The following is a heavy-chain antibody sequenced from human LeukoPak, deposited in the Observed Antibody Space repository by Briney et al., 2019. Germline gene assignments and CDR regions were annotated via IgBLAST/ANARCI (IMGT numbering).Heavy chain of an antibody. CDR3: ARADRLHGGPYLIGP. J-gene: IGHJ5*02. CDR2: INPNSGGT. CDR1: GYSFTDYC. V-gene: IGHV1-2*02. Sequence: ASVKVSCRTSGYSFTDYCIHWARQAPGQGLEWMGWINPNSGGTSSAQKFQGRVTMTRDTSISTVYMEVSWLTSDDTAIYYCARADRLHGGPYLIGPWGQGTLVTVSS. D-gene: IGHD2-21*01.